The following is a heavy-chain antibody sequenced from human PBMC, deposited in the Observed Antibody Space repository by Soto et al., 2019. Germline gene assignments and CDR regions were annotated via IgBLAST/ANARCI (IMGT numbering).Heavy chain of an antibody. J-gene: IGHJ4*02. D-gene: IGHD3-9*01. CDR3: ARSVGYYDILTGYYIPYYFDY. CDR2: IYYSGST. V-gene: IGHV4-31*03. CDR1: GGSISSGGYY. Sequence: QVQLQESGPGLVKPSQTLSLTCTVSGGSISSGGYYWSWIRQHPGKGLEWIGYIYYSGSTYYNPSLKSRVTISVDTSKNQFSLKLSSVTAADTAVYYCARSVGYYDILTGYYIPYYFDYWGQGTLVTVSS.